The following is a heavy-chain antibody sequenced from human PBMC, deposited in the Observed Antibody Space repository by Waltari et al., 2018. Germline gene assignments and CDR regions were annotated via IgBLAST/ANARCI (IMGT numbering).Heavy chain of an antibody. J-gene: IGHJ6*03. CDR1: GFTFSSYG. CDR3: AKDLPYDILPGYYMDV. D-gene: IGHD3-9*01. V-gene: IGHV3-30*02. CDR2: IRYDGSNK. Sequence: QVQLVESGGGVVQPGGSLRLSCAASGFTFSSYGMHWVRQAPGKGLEWVAFIRYDGSNKYYADSVKGRFTISRDNSKNTLYLQMNSLRAEDTAVYYCAKDLPYDILPGYYMDVWGKGTTVTVSS.